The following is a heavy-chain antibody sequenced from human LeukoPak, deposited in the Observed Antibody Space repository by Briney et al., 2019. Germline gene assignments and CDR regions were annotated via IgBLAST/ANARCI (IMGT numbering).Heavy chain of an antibody. V-gene: IGHV4-34*01. CDR3: ARKVRIVVVPAATKYYFDY. CDR1: GGSISSYY. D-gene: IGHD2-2*01. J-gene: IGHJ4*02. Sequence: SETLSLTCTVSGGSISSYYWSWIRQPPGKGLEWIGEINHSGSTNYNPSLKSRVTISVDTSKNQFSLKLSSVTAADTAVYYCARKVRIVVVPAATKYYFDYWRQKTRVTVSS. CDR2: INHSGST.